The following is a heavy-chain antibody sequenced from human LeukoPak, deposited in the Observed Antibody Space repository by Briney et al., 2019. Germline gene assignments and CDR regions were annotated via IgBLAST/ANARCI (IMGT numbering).Heavy chain of an antibody. CDR2: ISGSGGST. CDR3: AKDLEYSGYDMSSPSDY. D-gene: IGHD5-12*01. Sequence: PGGSLRLSCAASGFTFSSYAMSWVRQAPGKGLEWVSAISGSGGSTYYADSVKGRFTISRDNSKNTLYLQMNSLRAEDTAIYYCAKDLEYSGYDMSSPSDYWGQGTLVTVSS. J-gene: IGHJ4*02. V-gene: IGHV3-23*01. CDR1: GFTFSSYA.